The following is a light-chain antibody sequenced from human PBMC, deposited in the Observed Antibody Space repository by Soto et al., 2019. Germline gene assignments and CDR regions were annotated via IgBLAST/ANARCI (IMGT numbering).Light chain of an antibody. CDR2: DVN. V-gene: IGLV2-11*01. J-gene: IGLJ1*01. CDR1: SSDIGGYHY. CDR3: HSFAATDPVV. Sequence: QSALTQPRSVSGSPGQSVTISCSGSSSDIGGYHYVSWYQQHPGKAPRLMSYDVNKRPSGVPDRFSGSKSGNTASLIISGLQADYEADYYCHSFAATDPVVFGTGTKLAVL.